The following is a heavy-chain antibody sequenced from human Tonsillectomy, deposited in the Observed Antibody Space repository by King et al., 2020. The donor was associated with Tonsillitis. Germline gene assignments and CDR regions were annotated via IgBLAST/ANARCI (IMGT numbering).Heavy chain of an antibody. D-gene: IGHD1-14*01. J-gene: IGHJ4*02. Sequence: TLKESGPALVKPTQTLTLTCTFSGFSLRATGVGVGWIRQPPGKALEWLALIYWDDDKRYRPSLKSRLTITKDTSKNQVVLKMTNMDPVDTAAYYCARKLPRAAGEPFDYWGQGTLVTVSS. CDR3: ARKLPRAAGEPFDY. CDR2: IYWDDDK. CDR1: GFSLRATGVG. V-gene: IGHV2-5*02.